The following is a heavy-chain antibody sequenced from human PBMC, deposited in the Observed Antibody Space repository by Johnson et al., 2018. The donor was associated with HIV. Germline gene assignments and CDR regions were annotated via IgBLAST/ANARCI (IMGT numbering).Heavy chain of an antibody. Sequence: VQLVESAGGLVQPGGSLRLSCAASGSSVSASYMSWLRQAPEKPTEWVSVIYRGVATYYAASVPIRFTTSRDNSKNTLCLQMVSLRADDTALYYCAGDKDYGCNHDAFDIWTQGTMVTVYS. CDR2: IYRGVAT. J-gene: IGHJ3*02. D-gene: IGHD4-23*01. CDR3: AGDKDYGCNHDAFDI. V-gene: IGHV3-66*01. CDR1: GSSVSASY.